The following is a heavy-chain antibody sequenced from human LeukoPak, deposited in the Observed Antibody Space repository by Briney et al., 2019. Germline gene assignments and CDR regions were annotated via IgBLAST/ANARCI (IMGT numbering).Heavy chain of an antibody. CDR3: ARDRSIAAAGFDY. Sequence: GRSLRLSCAASGFTFSSYSMNWVRQAPGKGLEWVSSISSSSSYIYYADSVKGRFTISRDNAKNSLYLQMNSLRAEDTAVYYCARDRSIAAAGFDYWGQGTLVTVSS. V-gene: IGHV3-21*01. CDR2: ISSSSSYI. D-gene: IGHD6-13*01. CDR1: GFTFSSYS. J-gene: IGHJ4*02.